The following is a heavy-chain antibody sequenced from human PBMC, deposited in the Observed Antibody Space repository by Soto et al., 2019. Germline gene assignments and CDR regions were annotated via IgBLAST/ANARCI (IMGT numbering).Heavy chain of an antibody. Sequence: SGPTLVNPTQTLTLTCTFSGFSLSTSGMCVSWIRQPPGKALEWLARIDWDDDKYYSTSLKTRLTISKDTSKNQVVLTMTNMDPGDTATYNCARTYLVRVEMGGGFDPWGQGTLVTVSS. J-gene: IGHJ5*02. CDR3: ARTYLVRVEMGGGFDP. V-gene: IGHV2-70*11. CDR1: GFSLSTSGMC. D-gene: IGHD3-10*01. CDR2: IDWDDDK.